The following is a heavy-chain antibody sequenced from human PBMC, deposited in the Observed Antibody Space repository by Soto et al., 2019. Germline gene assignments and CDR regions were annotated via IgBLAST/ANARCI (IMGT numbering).Heavy chain of an antibody. D-gene: IGHD6-19*01. CDR1: GYTFTSHG. CDR2: ISAYNGNT. V-gene: IGHV1-18*01. CDR3: ARDWWQWPPKDASDI. Sequence: PVKVSCKASGYTFTSHGISLFLQAPGQALEWMGWISAYNGNTNYAQKLQGRDTMTTDTSTTTAYMELRSLRSDDTAVYYRARDWWQWPPKDASDIWGEGTMVTVSS. J-gene: IGHJ3*02.